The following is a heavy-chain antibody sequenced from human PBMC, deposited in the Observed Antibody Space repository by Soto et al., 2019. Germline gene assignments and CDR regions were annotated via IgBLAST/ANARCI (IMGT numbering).Heavy chain of an antibody. D-gene: IGHD3-22*01. CDR1: GYTFTSYA. CDR3: ATFIVVNYYYYGMDV. CDR2: INAGNGNT. J-gene: IGHJ6*02. V-gene: IGHV1-3*01. Sequence: GASVKVSCKASGYTFTSYAMHWVRQAPGQRLEWMGWINAGNGNTKYSQKFQGRVTITRDTSASTAYMELSSLRSEDTAVYYCATFIVVNYYYYGMDVWGQGTTVTVSS.